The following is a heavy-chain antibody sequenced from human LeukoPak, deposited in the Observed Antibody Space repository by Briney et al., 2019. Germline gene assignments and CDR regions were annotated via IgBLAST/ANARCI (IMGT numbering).Heavy chain of an antibody. D-gene: IGHD2-2*01. Sequence: SGTLSLTCAVSGGSISSSNWWSWVRQPPGKGLEWIGEIYHSGSTNYNPSLKSRVTISVDTSKNQFSLKLSSVTAADTAVYYCARGEAAAYYYYYYYMDVWGKGTAVTVSS. CDR1: GGSISSSNW. J-gene: IGHJ6*03. CDR3: ARGEAAAYYYYYYYMDV. CDR2: IYHSGST. V-gene: IGHV4-4*02.